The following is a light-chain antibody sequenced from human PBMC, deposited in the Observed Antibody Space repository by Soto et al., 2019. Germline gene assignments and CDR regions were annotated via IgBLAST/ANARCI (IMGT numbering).Light chain of an antibody. Sequence: EVVLTQSPGTLSLSPWERATLSCRASQSGRDMYLAWYQQKPGQPPRLLIYGVSSRAYGIPDRFSGSGSGTDFTLTISRLEPEDFAVYYCQHYGYPQWTFGQGTKVDIK. CDR3: QHYGYPQWT. CDR1: QSGRDMY. CDR2: GVS. J-gene: IGKJ1*01. V-gene: IGKV3-20*01.